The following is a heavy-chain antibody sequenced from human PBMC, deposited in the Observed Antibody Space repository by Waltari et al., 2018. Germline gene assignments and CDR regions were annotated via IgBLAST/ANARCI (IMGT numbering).Heavy chain of an antibody. CDR3: ARTPLGYCSGGNCYSGYYFDY. Sequence: QVQLQESGPGLVKPSETLSLTCTVPGGSMNSYYWSWIRQPPGKGLEWIGYMYFTGNTYYNPSLKSRVTISLDTSKKQFSLRLTSVTAADTALYFCARTPLGYCSGGNCYSGYYFDYWGQGTLVTVSS. V-gene: IGHV4-59*01. CDR2: MYFTGNT. D-gene: IGHD2-15*01. CDR1: GGSMNSYY. J-gene: IGHJ4*02.